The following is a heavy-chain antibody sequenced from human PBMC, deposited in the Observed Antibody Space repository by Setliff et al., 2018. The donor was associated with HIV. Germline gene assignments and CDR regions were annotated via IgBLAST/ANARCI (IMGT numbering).Heavy chain of an antibody. CDR3: ARGTLGYCSGGSCYPFDY. V-gene: IGHV4-38-2*01. D-gene: IGHD2-15*01. J-gene: IGHJ4*02. CDR1: DYSIRSGYY. CDR2: IYTTGST. Sequence: SETLSLTCAVSDYSIRSGYYWGWIRQPPGKGLEWIGRIYTTGSTNYNPSLKSRVTISVDTSKNQFSLKLSSVTAADTAVYYCARGTLGYCSGGSCYPFDYWGQGTLVTVSS.